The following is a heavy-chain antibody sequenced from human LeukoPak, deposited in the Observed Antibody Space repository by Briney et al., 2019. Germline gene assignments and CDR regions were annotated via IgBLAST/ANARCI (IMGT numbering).Heavy chain of an antibody. CDR2: LYYSGST. D-gene: IGHD6-6*01. CDR1: GFTFNNYA. J-gene: IGHJ4*02. CDR3: AKSIRSFYYVDY. V-gene: IGHV4-59*01. Sequence: PGGSLRLSCAGSGFTFNNYAMSWVRRAPRKGLEWVGYLYYSGSTIFNPSLKSRVTFSADTSKNQFSLRLSSVTAADTATYYCAKSIRSFYYVDYWGQGTLVTVSS.